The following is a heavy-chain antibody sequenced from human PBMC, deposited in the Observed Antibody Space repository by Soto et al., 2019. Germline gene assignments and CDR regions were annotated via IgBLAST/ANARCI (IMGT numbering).Heavy chain of an antibody. CDR2: YHSGGST. D-gene: IGHD2-15*01. V-gene: IGHV4-30-4*01. CDR1: GVSLNTADTW. CDR3: VRSRQMESGNDYGLGV. J-gene: IGHJ6*02. Sequence: QVQLQETGSGLVKPSQSLSLTCTVSGVSLNTADTWWSWIRQSPGKGLEFIGYYHSGGSTYYDASFRSRVIISADTSNCQFSLKVSSVAVADSAVYFCVRSRQMESGNDYGLGVWGQGTTVTVSS.